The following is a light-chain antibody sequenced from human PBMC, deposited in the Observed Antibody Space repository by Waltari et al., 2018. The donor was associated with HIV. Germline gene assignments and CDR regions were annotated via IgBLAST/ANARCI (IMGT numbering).Light chain of an antibody. J-gene: IGKJ3*01. CDR2: GAS. CDR1: QSVSNTY. CDR3: QQYGSSLFT. Sequence: SSRASQSVSNTYLAWYQQKPGQAPRLLIYGASSRATGIPDRFTGSGSGTDFTLTISRLEPEDFAVYYCQQYGSSLFTFGPGTKVDIK. V-gene: IGKV3-20*01.